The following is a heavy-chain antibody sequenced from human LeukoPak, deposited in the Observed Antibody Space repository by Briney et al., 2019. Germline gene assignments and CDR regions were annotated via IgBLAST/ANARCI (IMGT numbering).Heavy chain of an antibody. D-gene: IGHD1-26*01. J-gene: IGHJ3*02. CDR3: AVVGATRAFDI. CDR2: IVVGSGNT. V-gene: IGHV1-58*02. Sequence: SWKYLWKAPGFNNTSSSMQRVLHARRQRHEGIGWIVVGSGNTNYAQKFQERVTITRDMSTSTAYMELSSLRSEDTAVYYCAVVGATRAFDIWGQGTMVTVSS. CDR1: GFNNTSSS.